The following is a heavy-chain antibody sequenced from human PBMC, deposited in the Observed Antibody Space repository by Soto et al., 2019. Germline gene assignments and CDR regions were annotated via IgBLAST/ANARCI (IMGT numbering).Heavy chain of an antibody. J-gene: IGHJ5*02. D-gene: IGHD3-10*01. CDR2: IYYTGTT. CDR1: GGSISSGGYY. CDR3: VILPERLGGGRLAP. V-gene: IGHV4-31*03. Sequence: PSETLSLTCTVSGGSISSGGYYWSWIRQHPGKGLEWIGYIYYTGTTYYNPSLRSRATISVDTSKNQFSLRLSSVTAADTAVYYCVILPERLGGGRLAPCGQGTLVTGSS.